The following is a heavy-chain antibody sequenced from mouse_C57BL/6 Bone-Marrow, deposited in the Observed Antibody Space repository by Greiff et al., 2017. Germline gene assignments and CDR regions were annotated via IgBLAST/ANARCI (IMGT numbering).Heavy chain of an antibody. CDR2: INPSNGGT. CDR3: ARLGEYDYAMDY. V-gene: IGHV1-53*01. Sequence: QVQLQQPGTELVKPGASVKLSCKASGYTFTSYWMHWVKQRPGQGLEWIGNINPSNGGTNYNEKFKGKATLTVDKSSSTAYMQLSSLTSEDSAVYYCARLGEYDYAMDYWGQGTSVTVSA. J-gene: IGHJ4*01. D-gene: IGHD2-10*02. CDR1: GYTFTSYW.